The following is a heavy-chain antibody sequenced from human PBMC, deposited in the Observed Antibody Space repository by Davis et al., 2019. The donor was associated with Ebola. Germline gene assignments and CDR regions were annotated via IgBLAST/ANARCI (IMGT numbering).Heavy chain of an antibody. CDR1: GFTFSSYS. CDR3: ASQYTSSIAAAGPFQH. CDR2: ISSSSSYI. V-gene: IGHV3-21*01. J-gene: IGHJ1*01. D-gene: IGHD6-13*01. Sequence: PGGSLRLSCAASGFTFSSYSMNWVRQAPGKGLEWVSSISSSSSYIYYADSVKGRFTISRDNAKNSLYLQMNSLRAEDTAVYYCASQYTSSIAAAGPFQHWGQGTLVTVSS.